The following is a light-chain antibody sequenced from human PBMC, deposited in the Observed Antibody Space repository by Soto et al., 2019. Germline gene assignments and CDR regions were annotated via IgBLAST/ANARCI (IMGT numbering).Light chain of an antibody. CDR2: EVN. CDR3: SSYAGSNNLGL. Sequence: QSVLTQPPSASGSPGQSVTISCTGTSSDVGGYNYVSWYQQHPGKAPKLIIFEVNKRPSGVPDRFSGSKSGDTASLTVSGLLPEDEADYYCSSYAGSNNLGLFGGGTKLTVL. V-gene: IGLV2-8*01. J-gene: IGLJ2*01. CDR1: SSDVGGYNY.